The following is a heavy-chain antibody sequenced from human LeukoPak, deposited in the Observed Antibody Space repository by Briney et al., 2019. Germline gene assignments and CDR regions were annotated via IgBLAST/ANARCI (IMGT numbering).Heavy chain of an antibody. V-gene: IGHV3-74*01. J-gene: IGHJ4*02. CDR1: GFTFSSYW. D-gene: IGHD6-13*01. Sequence: PGGSLRLSCAASGFTFSSYWMHWVRHAPGKGLVWVSRINSDGSSTSYADSVKGRFTISRDNAKNTLYLQMNSLRAEDTAVYYCAGPGYSSSWYGLDYWGQGTLVTVSS. CDR2: INSDGSST. CDR3: AGPGYSSSWYGLDY.